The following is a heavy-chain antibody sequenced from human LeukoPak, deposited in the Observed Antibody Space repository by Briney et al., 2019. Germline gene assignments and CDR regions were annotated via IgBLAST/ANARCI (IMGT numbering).Heavy chain of an antibody. D-gene: IGHD6-19*01. Sequence: GGSLRLSCAASGFTFDEYGMHWVRQAPGKGLEWVSLIRGDGGSTFYADSVKGRFTISRDNSKNSLYLQMNRLRTEDTALYYCAKDQWQAGGFDYWGQGTLVTVSS. CDR1: GFTFDEYG. CDR3: AKDQWQAGGFDY. J-gene: IGHJ4*02. CDR2: IRGDGGST. V-gene: IGHV3-43*02.